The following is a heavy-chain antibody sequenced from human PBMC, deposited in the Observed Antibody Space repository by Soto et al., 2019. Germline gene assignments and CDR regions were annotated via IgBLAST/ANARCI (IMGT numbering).Heavy chain of an antibody. D-gene: IGHD6-19*01. Sequence: SETLSLTCSVSGDSISSHYWSWIRQPPGKGLEWIGYIYYSGSTNYNPSLKSRVTISVDTSKNQFSLKLSSVTAADTAVYYCARYSSGWYFDYWGQGTLVTVSS. CDR2: IYYSGST. CDR3: ARYSSGWYFDY. V-gene: IGHV4-59*11. J-gene: IGHJ4*02. CDR1: GDSISSHY.